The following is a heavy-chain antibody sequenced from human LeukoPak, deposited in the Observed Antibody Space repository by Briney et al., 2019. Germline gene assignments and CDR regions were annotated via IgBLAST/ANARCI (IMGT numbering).Heavy chain of an antibody. CDR2: ISSSSSYI. J-gene: IGHJ4*02. V-gene: IGHV3-21*01. CDR1: GFTFRSYA. CDR3: ARDGRDQWELLDY. D-gene: IGHD1-26*01. Sequence: GGSLRLSCAASGFTFRSYAMRWVRQAPGKGLEWVSSISSSSSYIYYADSVKGRFTISRDNAKNSLYLQMNSLRAEDTAVYYCARDGRDQWELLDYWGQGTLVTVSS.